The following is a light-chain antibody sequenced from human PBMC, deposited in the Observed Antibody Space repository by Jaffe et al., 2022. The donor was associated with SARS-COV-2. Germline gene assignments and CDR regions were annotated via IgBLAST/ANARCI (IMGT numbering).Light chain of an antibody. V-gene: IGLV3-25*03. CDR3: QSADSSGTYV. CDR1: ALSKQN. Sequence: SYELTQPPSVSVSPGQTARITCSGDALSKQNAYWYQQKPGQAPLLVIYKDNERPSGIPERFSGSTSGITATLTISGVQAEDEADYHCQSADSSGTYVFGTGTRVTVL. J-gene: IGLJ1*01. CDR2: KDN.